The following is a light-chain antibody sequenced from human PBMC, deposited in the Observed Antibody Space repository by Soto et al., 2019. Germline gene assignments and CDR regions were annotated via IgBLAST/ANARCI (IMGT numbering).Light chain of an antibody. CDR2: DVN. CDR1: SSDVGGYDY. CDR3: FSYAGRRV. Sequence: QSALTQPRSVSGSPGQSVTISCTGTSSDVGGYDYVSWYQQHPGKAPKLMIFDVNKRPSGVPDRCSGSKSGNTASLTISGLQVEDEADYSCFSYAGRRVFGGGTKLTVL. J-gene: IGLJ2*01. V-gene: IGLV2-11*01.